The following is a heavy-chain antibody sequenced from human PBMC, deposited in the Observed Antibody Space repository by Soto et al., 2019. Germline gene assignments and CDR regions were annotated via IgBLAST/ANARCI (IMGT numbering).Heavy chain of an antibody. CDR2: IYGGGST. CDR3: ARGPGGFGEFSLDY. J-gene: IGHJ4*02. Sequence: QVQLQEWGPGLVKPSETLSLTCTVSGGSITTYYWSWIRQPAGKGLEWIGSIYGGGSTNYNPSRRSGGPVSVDMSKNQFSLELSSVTDADTAVHYCARGPGGFGEFSLDYWGQGTLVTVS. V-gene: IGHV4-4*07. D-gene: IGHD3-10*01. CDR1: GGSITTYY.